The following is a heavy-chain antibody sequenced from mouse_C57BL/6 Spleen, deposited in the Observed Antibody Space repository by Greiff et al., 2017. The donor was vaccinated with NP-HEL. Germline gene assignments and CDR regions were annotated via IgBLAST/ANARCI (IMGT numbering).Heavy chain of an antibody. J-gene: IGHJ1*03. V-gene: IGHV1-82*01. CDR2: IYPGDGDT. CDR3: ARGSTAVADV. D-gene: IGHD1-1*01. CDR1: GYAFSSSW. Sequence: QVQLQQSGPELVKPGASVKISCKASGYAFSSSWMNWVKQRPGKGLEWIGRIYPGDGDTNYNGKFKGKATLTADKSSSTAYMQLSSLTSEDSAVYFCARGSTAVADVWGTGTTVTVSS.